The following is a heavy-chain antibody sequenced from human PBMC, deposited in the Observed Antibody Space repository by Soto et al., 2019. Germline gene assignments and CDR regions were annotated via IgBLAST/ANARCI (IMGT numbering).Heavy chain of an antibody. CDR1: GGTFSSYA. D-gene: IGHD2-2*01. V-gene: IGHV1-69*01. J-gene: IGHJ5*02. Sequence: QVQLVQSGAEVKKPGSSVKVSCKASGGTFSSYAISWVRQAPGQVLEWMGGIIPIFGTANYAQKFQGRVTITADESTSTAYIELSSLSSEDTAVYYCARATPPRSDIVVVPAAKANWFDPWGQGTLVTVSS. CDR3: ARATPPRSDIVVVPAAKANWFDP. CDR2: IIPIFGTA.